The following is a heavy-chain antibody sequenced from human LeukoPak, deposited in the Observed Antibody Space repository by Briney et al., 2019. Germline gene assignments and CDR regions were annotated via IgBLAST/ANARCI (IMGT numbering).Heavy chain of an antibody. D-gene: IGHD3-10*01. CDR3: ARGLWFGDENPPYFDY. V-gene: IGHV4-61*02. Sequence: PSETLSLTCTVSGGSISSSNYYWSWIRQPAGKGLEWIGRIYTSGTTNYNPSLKSRVTISIDTSKNQFSLKLSSMTAADTAVYYCARGLWFGDENPPYFDYWGQGTLVTVSS. CDR2: IYTSGTT. J-gene: IGHJ4*02. CDR1: GGSISSSNYY.